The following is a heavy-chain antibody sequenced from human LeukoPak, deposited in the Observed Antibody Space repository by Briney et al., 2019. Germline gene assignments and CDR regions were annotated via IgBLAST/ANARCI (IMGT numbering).Heavy chain of an antibody. CDR3: AKQMTAYGIAYMDV. D-gene: IGHD4-17*01. Sequence: PGGSLRLSCVASAFTFSANGMVWVRQAPGQGLEWVTFIRYDGTNKFYADSVKGRFIIARDNSKNTLYLQMNSLRAGDTAVYFCAKQMTAYGIAYMDVWGKGTTVTVSS. V-gene: IGHV3-30*02. CDR2: IRYDGTNK. CDR1: AFTFSANG. J-gene: IGHJ6*03.